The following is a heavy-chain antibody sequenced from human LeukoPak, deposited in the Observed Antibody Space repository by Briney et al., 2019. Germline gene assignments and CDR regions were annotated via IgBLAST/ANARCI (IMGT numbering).Heavy chain of an antibody. J-gene: IGHJ4*02. CDR3: TRGSGYYRPRGVDY. CDR2: IYFSGST. Sequence: PSETLSLTCTVCGGSISSSSYYWGWIRQPPGKGLEWIGNIYFSGSTYYNPSLKSRVTISVDTSKNQFSLKLSSVTAADTAVYYCTRGSGYYRPRGVDYWDQGTLVTVS. V-gene: IGHV4-39*07. CDR1: GGSISSSSYY. D-gene: IGHD3-22*01.